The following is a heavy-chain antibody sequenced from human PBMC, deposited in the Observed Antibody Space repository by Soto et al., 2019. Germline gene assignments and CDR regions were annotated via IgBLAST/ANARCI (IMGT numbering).Heavy chain of an antibody. CDR1: GYTFTSYA. CDR2: INAGNGNT. CDR3: ARDYEYSSGWFPRLYYYGMDV. Sequence: GASVKVSCKASGYTFTSYAMHWVRQAPGQRLEWMGWINAGNGNTKYSQKFQGRVTITRDTSASTAYMELSSLRSEDTAVYCCARDYEYSSGWFPRLYYYGMDVWGQGTTVTVSS. J-gene: IGHJ6*02. V-gene: IGHV1-3*01. D-gene: IGHD6-19*01.